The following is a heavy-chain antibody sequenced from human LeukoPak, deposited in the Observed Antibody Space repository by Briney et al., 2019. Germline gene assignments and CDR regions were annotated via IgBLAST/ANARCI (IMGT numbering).Heavy chain of an antibody. CDR3: ARSEGYDFWSGHRD. D-gene: IGHD3-3*01. J-gene: IGHJ4*02. V-gene: IGHV4-4*07. CDR1: SGSISSYY. CDR2: IYTSGST. Sequence: SETLSLTCTVSSGSISSYYWSWIRQPAGKGPEWIGRIYTSGSTNYNPSLKSRVTMSVGTSKNQFSLKLSSVTAADTAVYYCARSEGYDFWSGHRDWGQGTLVTVSS.